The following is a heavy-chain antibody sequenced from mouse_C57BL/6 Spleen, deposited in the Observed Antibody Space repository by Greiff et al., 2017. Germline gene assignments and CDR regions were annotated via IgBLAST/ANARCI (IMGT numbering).Heavy chain of an antibody. Sequence: QVQLQQSGPGLVQPSQSLSITCTVSGFSLTSYGVHWVRQSPGKGLEWLGGIWKGGSTDYNAAFMSRLSITKDNSTSQVFFKMNSLQADDTAIYYCAKGYGYGYAMDYWGQGTSVTVSS. V-gene: IGHV2-5*01. CDR3: AKGYGYGYAMDY. CDR1: GFSLTSYG. J-gene: IGHJ4*01. D-gene: IGHD2-2*01. CDR2: IWKGGST.